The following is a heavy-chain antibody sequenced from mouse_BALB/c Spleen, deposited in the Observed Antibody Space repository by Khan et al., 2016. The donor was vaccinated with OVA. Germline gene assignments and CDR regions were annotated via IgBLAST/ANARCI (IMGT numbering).Heavy chain of an antibody. CDR1: GFSFKDTY. V-gene: IGHV14-3*02. CDR3: TTHYGNAFAY. Sequence: VQLKQSGADLVKPGASINLSCTASGFSFKDTYMHWVKQRPEQGPEWIGWIDPTNDYIKYDPQFQDTANITAETSSNTARLQLSSLTYEDTAVYYCTTHYGNAFAYWGQGTLVSVSA. J-gene: IGHJ3*01. D-gene: IGHD2-1*01. CDR2: IDPTNDYI.